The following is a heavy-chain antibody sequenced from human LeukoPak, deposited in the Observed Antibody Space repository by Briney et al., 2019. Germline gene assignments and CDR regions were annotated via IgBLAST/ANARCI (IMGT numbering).Heavy chain of an antibody. D-gene: IGHD2/OR15-2a*01. CDR2: INHSGST. CDR3: ARRVLRNYYYYMDV. CDR1: GGSFSGYY. J-gene: IGHJ6*03. Sequence: SETLSLTCAVYGGSFSGYYWSWIRQPPGKGLEWIGEINHSGSTNYNPSLKSRVTISVDTSKNQFSLKLSSVTAADTAVYYCARRVLRNYYYYMDVWGKGTTVTVSS. V-gene: IGHV4-34*01.